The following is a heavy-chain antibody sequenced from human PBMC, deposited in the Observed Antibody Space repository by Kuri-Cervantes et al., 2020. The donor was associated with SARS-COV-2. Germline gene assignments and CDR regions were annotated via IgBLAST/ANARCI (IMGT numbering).Heavy chain of an antibody. CDR2: IYHSGST. D-gene: IGHD6-13*01. V-gene: IGHV4-38-2*01. Sequence: SETLSLTCAVSGYSISSGYYWSWIRQPPGKGLEWIGYIYHSGSTYYNPSLKSRVTISVDRSKNQFSLKLSSVTAADTAVYYCARSPGIAAAGTNWFDPWGQGTLVTVSS. CDR3: ARSPGIAAAGTNWFDP. J-gene: IGHJ5*02. CDR1: GYSISSGYY.